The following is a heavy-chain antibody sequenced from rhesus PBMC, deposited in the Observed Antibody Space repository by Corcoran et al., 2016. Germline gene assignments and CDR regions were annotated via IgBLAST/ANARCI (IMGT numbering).Heavy chain of an antibody. J-gene: IGHJ4*01. CDR2: IKRTADRGAA. D-gene: IGHD4-17*01. Sequence: EVQLVESGGGLVQPGDSLRLSCAGAGFIFSYFWMRWVRQAPGKGLEWGGFIKRTADRGAATYADSVRGRFTISRDDSKDTLYLQMDRLKTEDTAVYYCARDVGTNYVTHFDYWGQGALVTVSS. CDR3: ARDVGTNYVTHFDY. CDR1: GFIFSYFW. V-gene: IGHV3S11*01.